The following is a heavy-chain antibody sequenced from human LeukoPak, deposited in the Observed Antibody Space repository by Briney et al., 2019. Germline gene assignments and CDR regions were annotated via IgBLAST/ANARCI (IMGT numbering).Heavy chain of an antibody. CDR1: GGSFSGHY. J-gene: IGHJ3*02. V-gene: IGHV4-34*01. CDR3: ARDHSSGWFGAFDI. CDR2: ISHTGTT. Sequence: SETLSLTCGVSGGSFSGHYWSWIRQPPGKGLEWIGEISHTGTTHSNPSLKSRVTISVDTSKNQFSLKLSSVTAADTAVYYCARDHSSGWFGAFDIWGQGTMVTVSS. D-gene: IGHD6-19*01.